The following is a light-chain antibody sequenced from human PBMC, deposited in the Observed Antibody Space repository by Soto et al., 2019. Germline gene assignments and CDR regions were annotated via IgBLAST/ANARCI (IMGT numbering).Light chain of an antibody. CDR3: GSWDDSLTALV. Sequence: QSALTQPPSVSAAPGQRVTISCSGSSSNIGNNHVSWYQQVPGTVPKLLIFDTYKRPAGIPDRFSGSRSGSSATLAITGLQTGDEADYYCGSWDDSLTALVFGGGTKLTVL. CDR2: DTY. CDR1: SSNIGNNH. V-gene: IGLV1-51*01. J-gene: IGLJ2*01.